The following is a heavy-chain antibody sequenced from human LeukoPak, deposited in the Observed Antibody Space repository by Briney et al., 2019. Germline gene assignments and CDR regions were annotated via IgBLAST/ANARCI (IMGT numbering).Heavy chain of an antibody. CDR2: INHSGST. CDR3: AGMTTVVTRNRGDPISIDY. Sequence: SATLSLTCAVYGGSFSGYYWSWIRQPPGKGLEWIGEINHSGSTNYNPSLKGRVTISVDTSKNQFSLKLSSVTAADTAVYYCAGMTTVVTRNRGDPISIDYWGQGTLVTVSS. V-gene: IGHV4-34*01. J-gene: IGHJ4*02. D-gene: IGHD4-23*01. CDR1: GGSFSGYY.